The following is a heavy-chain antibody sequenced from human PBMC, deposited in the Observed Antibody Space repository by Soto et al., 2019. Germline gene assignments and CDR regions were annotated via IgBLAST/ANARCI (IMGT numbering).Heavy chain of an antibody. Sequence: QVHLVQSGAEVKKPGASVKVSCKASGYTFTSYGITWVRQAPGQGLEWMGWISAHNGNTDYAQKLQGRVIVTRDTPTSTAYLELRRLISDDTAVYYCARARYGDYCGQGALVTVSS. CDR1: GYTFTSYG. V-gene: IGHV1-18*01. CDR2: ISAHNGNT. J-gene: IGHJ4*02. CDR3: ARARYGDY. D-gene: IGHD1-1*01.